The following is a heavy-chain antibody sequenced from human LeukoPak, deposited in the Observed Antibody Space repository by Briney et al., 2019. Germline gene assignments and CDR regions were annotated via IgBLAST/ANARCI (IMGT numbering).Heavy chain of an antibody. V-gene: IGHV4-34*01. D-gene: IGHD3-10*01. CDR1: GGSFSGYY. Sequence: SETLSLTCAVYGGSFSGYYWGWIRQPPGKGLEWIGEINHSGSTNYNPSLKSRVTISVDTSKNQFSLKLSSVTAADTAVYYCARLSRGGYGSGSYYWSYGMDVWGQGTTVTVSS. J-gene: IGHJ6*02. CDR2: INHSGST. CDR3: ARLSRGGYGSGSYYWSYGMDV.